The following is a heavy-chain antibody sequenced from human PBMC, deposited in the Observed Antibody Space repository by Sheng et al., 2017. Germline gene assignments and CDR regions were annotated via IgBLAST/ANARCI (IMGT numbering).Heavy chain of an antibody. Sequence: QVQLVQSGAEVKKPGSSVKVSCKASGGTFSNDAISWVRQAPGQGLEWMGGIIPIFGTANYAQKFQGRVTITADESTSTAYMHLSSLRSEDTAMYYCVVDVNIGSNLGGYWGQGTLVTVSS. CDR2: IIPIFGTA. CDR1: GGTFSNDA. V-gene: IGHV1-69*13. CDR3: VVDVNIGSNLGGY. D-gene: IGHD1-26*01. J-gene: IGHJ4*02.